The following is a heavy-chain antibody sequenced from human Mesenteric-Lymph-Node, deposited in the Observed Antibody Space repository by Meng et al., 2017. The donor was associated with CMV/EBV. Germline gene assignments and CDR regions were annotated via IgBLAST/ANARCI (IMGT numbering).Heavy chain of an antibody. Sequence: GESLKISCGASGFTFSGYGIHWVRQAPGKGLEWVAFIRYDGRKEDYAGSVKGRFTISRDNSKNTMYLQMNNLRHEDTAVYFCAKDPGEIWGQGTMVTVSS. J-gene: IGHJ3*02. CDR1: GFTFSGYG. V-gene: IGHV3-30*02. D-gene: IGHD3-16*01. CDR2: IRYDGRKE. CDR3: AKDPGEI.